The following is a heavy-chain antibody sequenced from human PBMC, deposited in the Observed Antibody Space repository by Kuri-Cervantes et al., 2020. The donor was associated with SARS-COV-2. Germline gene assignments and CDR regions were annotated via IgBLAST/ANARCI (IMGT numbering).Heavy chain of an antibody. Sequence: ASVKVSCKVSGYTLTEFSIHWARQAPGKGLEWMGGFDPEDGETIYAQKLEGRVTMTEDTSTDTAYMELSSLRSEDTAVYYCARHSYSSSLYYYYGMDVWGQGTTVTVSS. D-gene: IGHD6-13*01. V-gene: IGHV1-24*01. CDR2: FDPEDGET. CDR3: ARHSYSSSLYYYYGMDV. J-gene: IGHJ6*02. CDR1: GYTLTEFS.